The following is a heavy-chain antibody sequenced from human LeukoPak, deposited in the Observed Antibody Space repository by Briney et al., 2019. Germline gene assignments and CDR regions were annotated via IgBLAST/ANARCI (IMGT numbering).Heavy chain of an antibody. Sequence: ASVKVSCKASGYTFTSYGISWVRQAPGQGLEWMGWISAYNGNTNYAQKLQGRVTMTTDTSTSTAYMELRSLRSDDTAVYYCARLYVDITGTTSHESFDYWGQGTLVTVSS. CDR3: ARLYVDITGTTSHESFDY. CDR1: GYTFTSYG. V-gene: IGHV1-18*01. J-gene: IGHJ4*02. CDR2: ISAYNGNT. D-gene: IGHD1-7*01.